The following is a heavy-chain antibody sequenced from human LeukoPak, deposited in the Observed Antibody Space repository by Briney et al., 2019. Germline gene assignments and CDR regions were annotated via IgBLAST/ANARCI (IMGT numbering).Heavy chain of an antibody. V-gene: IGHV4-59*08. CDR2: IYYSGST. CDR3: ARLFLGSSGNWFDP. Sequence: PSETLSLTCTVSGGSISSYYWSWIRQPPGKGLEWIGYIYYSGSTNYNPSLKSRVTISVDTSKNQFSLKLSSVTAADTAVHYCARLFLGSSGNWFDPWGQGTLVTVSS. J-gene: IGHJ5*02. D-gene: IGHD6-19*01. CDR1: GGSISSYY.